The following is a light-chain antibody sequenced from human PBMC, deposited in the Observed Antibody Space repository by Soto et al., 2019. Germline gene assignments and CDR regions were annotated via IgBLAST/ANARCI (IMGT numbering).Light chain of an antibody. V-gene: IGLV1-40*01. CDR3: QSYDRSLSASHV. CDR1: SSNIGAGYD. Sequence: QSVLTPPTSVSEASGQRVTISCTGSSSNIGAGYDVHWYQQLPGTAPKLLIYGNSNRPSGVPDRFSGSKSGTSASLAITGLQAEDEPDYSCQSYDRSLSASHVFGTGTTVTVL. J-gene: IGLJ1*01. CDR2: GNS.